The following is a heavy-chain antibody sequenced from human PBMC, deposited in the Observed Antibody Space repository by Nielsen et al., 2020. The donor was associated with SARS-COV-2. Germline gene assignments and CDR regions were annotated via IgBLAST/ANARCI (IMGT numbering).Heavy chain of an antibody. D-gene: IGHD3-10*01. CDR1: AFTFSTYW. J-gene: IGHJ4*02. CDR2: INSDGSST. CDR3: ARVLVRGAVDY. V-gene: IGHV3-74*01. Sequence: GESLKISCAASAFTFSTYWMHWVRQAPGKGLVWVSRINSDGSSTSYADSVKGRFTISRDNAKNTLYLQMNSLRAEDTAVYYCARVLVRGAVDYWGQGTRVTVSS.